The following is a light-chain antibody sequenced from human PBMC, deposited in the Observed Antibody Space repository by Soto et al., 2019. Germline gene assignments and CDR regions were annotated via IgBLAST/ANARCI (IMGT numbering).Light chain of an antibody. Sequence: EIVLTQYPGTLSLSPGERATLSCRARQSVSSSYLAWYQQKPGQAPRLLIYGASSRATGIPDRFSGSGSGTDFTLTISRLEPEEFAVYYCQQYDSSPWTFGQGTKVEIK. CDR2: GAS. J-gene: IGKJ1*01. CDR3: QQYDSSPWT. CDR1: QSVSSSY. V-gene: IGKV3-20*01.